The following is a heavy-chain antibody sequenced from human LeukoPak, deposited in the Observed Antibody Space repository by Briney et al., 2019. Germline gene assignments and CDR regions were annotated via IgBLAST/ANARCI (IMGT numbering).Heavy chain of an antibody. J-gene: IGHJ4*02. D-gene: IGHD3-10*01. V-gene: IGHV4-34*01. CDR3: ARGRYYGSGSSPFDY. CDR1: GGSFSGYY. Sequence: SETLSLTCAVSGGSFSGYYWSWIRQPPGKGLEWIGEINHSGSTNYNPSLKSRVTISVDTSKNQFSLKLSSVSAADTAVYYCARGRYYGSGSSPFDYWGQGTLVTVSS. CDR2: INHSGST.